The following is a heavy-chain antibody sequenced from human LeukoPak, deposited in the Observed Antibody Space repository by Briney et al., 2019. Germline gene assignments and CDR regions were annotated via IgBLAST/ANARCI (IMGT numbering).Heavy chain of an antibody. CDR1: GITVSSNY. D-gene: IGHD3-22*01. CDR2: IYSGGIT. V-gene: IGHV3-66*01. J-gene: IGHJ4*02. CDR3: ARLYYYDSSGYLPFDY. Sequence: GGSLRPSCAASGITVSSNYMSWVRQAPGKGLEWVSVIYSGGITYYADSVKGRFTISRDNSKNTLYLQMNSLRAGDTAVYYCARLYYYDSSGYLPFDYWGQGTLVTVSS.